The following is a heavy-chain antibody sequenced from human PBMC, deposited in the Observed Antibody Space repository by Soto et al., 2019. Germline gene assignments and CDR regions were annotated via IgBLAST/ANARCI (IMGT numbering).Heavy chain of an antibody. CDR2: ISYDGSNK. Sequence: WGSLRLSCAACGFTFSSYGMHWVRQAPGKGLEWVAVISYDGSNKYYADSVKGRFTISRDNSKNTLYLQMNSLRAEDTAVYYCAKDVCGGDCSYFDYWGQGTLVTVSS. CDR1: GFTFSSYG. V-gene: IGHV3-30*18. CDR3: AKDVCGGDCSYFDY. D-gene: IGHD2-21*02. J-gene: IGHJ4*02.